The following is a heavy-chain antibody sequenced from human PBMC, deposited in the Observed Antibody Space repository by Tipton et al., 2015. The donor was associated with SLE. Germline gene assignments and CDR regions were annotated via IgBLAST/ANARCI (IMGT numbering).Heavy chain of an antibody. CDR3: ASSFPSPLNSYGQGTFDY. CDR2: IYYSGST. J-gene: IGHJ4*02. Sequence: TLSLTCTVSGGSISSHSWNWIRQPPGKGLEWIGYIYYSGSTYYNPSLKSRVTISVDTSKNQFPLKLRSVTAADTAVYYCASSFPSPLNSYGQGTFDYWGQGTLVTVSS. CDR1: GGSISSHS. V-gene: IGHV4-59*11. D-gene: IGHD5-18*01.